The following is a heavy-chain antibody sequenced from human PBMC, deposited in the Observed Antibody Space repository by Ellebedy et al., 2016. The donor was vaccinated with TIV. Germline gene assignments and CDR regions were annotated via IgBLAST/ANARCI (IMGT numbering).Heavy chain of an antibody. CDR3: AKTKGYSDAFDS. V-gene: IGHV3-23*01. D-gene: IGHD5-18*01. Sequence: GESLKISCAVSGFTFSRNVMNWVRQAPGKGLEWVSSISANGGNTYDADSVKGRFTISRDNSNNMLYLQMNGLRAEDTAIYYCAKTKGYSDAFDSWGQGTMVTVS. J-gene: IGHJ3*01. CDR1: GFTFSRNV. CDR2: ISANGGNT.